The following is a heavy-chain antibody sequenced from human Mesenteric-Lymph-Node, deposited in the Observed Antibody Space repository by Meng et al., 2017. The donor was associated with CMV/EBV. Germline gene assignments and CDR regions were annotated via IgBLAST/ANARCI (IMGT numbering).Heavy chain of an antibody. CDR1: GFTFSSYW. V-gene: IGHV3-7*01. D-gene: IGHD6-13*01. J-gene: IGHJ4*02. CDR3: ARPSAAAAYYFDY. CDR2: INQDGSER. Sequence: GGSLRLSCAASGFTFSSYWMTWVRQAPGKGLEWVANINQDGSERDYVDSVKGRFTISRDNAKNSLYLQMNSLRAEDTAVYYCARPSAAAAYYFDYWGQGMLVTVSS.